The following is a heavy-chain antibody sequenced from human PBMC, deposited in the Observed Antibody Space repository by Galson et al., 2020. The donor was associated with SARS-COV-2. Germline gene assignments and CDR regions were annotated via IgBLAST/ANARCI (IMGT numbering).Heavy chain of an antibody. Sequence: ASVKVSCKASGYTFTSYDISWLRQATGQGLERVGWMNPDSGNTGYAQKFQGRVTMTRNTPISTAYMELSSLKSEDTAVYYCARGAPSCGSDTCYTNYYGLDVWGQGTTVTVSS. CDR1: GYTFTSYD. J-gene: IGHJ6*02. V-gene: IGHV1-8*01. CDR3: ARGAPSCGSDTCYTNYYGLDV. D-gene: IGHD2-15*01. CDR2: MNPDSGNT.